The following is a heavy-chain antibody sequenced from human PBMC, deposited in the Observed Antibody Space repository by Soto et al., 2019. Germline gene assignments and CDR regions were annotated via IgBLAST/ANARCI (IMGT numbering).Heavy chain of an antibody. CDR1: GITISNYP. D-gene: IGHD3-22*01. J-gene: IGHJ4*02. CDR3: VKGDGGYPSTAPH. CDR2: ISGSGDRT. V-gene: IGHV3-23*01. Sequence: DVQLLESGGGLVQPGGSLRLSCAASGITISNYPMSWVRQAPGKGLDWVSGISGSGDRTYYADSAKGRFSISKDISKNSLSLQLDSLGVEDTAVYFCVKGDGGYPSTAPHWGQGTLVTVSS.